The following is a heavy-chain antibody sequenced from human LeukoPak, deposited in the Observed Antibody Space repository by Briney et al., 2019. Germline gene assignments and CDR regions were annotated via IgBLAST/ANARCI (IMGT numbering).Heavy chain of an antibody. CDR2: IHHSGST. J-gene: IGHJ4*02. CDR1: GGSISSSHW. V-gene: IGHV4-4*02. CDR3: ARIPTVTFFDY. D-gene: IGHD4-17*01. Sequence: PSETLSLTCAVSGGSISSSHWWSWVRQPPGKGLEWIGEIHHSGSTNYNPSLKSRITISVDMSKNQFSLKLSSVTAADTAVYYCARIPTVTFFDYWGQGTLVTVSS.